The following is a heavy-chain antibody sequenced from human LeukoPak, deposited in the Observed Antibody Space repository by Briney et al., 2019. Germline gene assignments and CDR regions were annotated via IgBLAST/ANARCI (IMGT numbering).Heavy chain of an antibody. Sequence: PGGSLRLPCAASGFTFSSYWMHWVRQAPGKGLVWVSRISTDGSSTTYADSVKGRFTISRDNAKNTLYLQMNSLRAEDTAVYYCARAPGSGYYYWGQGTLVTVSS. CDR2: ISTDGSST. D-gene: IGHD3-22*01. V-gene: IGHV3-74*01. CDR1: GFTFSSYW. CDR3: ARAPGSGYYY. J-gene: IGHJ4*02.